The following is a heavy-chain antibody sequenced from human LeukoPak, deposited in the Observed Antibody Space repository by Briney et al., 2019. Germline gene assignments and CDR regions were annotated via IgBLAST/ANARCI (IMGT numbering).Heavy chain of an antibody. D-gene: IGHD1-26*01. V-gene: IGHV3-21*01. CDR1: GFTFSSCS. CDR3: ATKYFSGSYYFDY. J-gene: IGHJ4*02. CDR2: ISSSSSYI. Sequence: GGSLRLSCAASGFTFSSCSMNWVRQAPGKGLEWVSSISSSSSYIYYADSVKVRFTISRDNAKNSLYLQMNSLRAEDTAVYYCATKYFSGSYYFDYWGQGTLVTVSS.